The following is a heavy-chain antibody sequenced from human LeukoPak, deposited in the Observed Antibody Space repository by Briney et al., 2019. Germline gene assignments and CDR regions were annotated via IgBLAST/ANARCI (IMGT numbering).Heavy chain of an antibody. V-gene: IGHV3-23*01. CDR3: ARPLMYYYGSETYFWFDP. D-gene: IGHD3-10*01. CDR1: GFTFSSYG. Sequence: GGSLRLSCAASGFTFSSYGMSWVRQAPGKGLEWVSAISGSGGSTYYADSVKGRFTISRDNSKNTLYLQMNSLRAEDTAVYYCARPLMYYYGSETYFWFDPWGQGTLVTVSS. J-gene: IGHJ5*02. CDR2: ISGSGGST.